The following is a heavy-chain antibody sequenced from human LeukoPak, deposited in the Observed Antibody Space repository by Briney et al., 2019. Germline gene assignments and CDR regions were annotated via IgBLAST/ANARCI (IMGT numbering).Heavy chain of an antibody. CDR2: IKQDGSEE. V-gene: IGHV3-7*01. CDR3: ARGVPYDSWSGPHYSDY. D-gene: IGHD3-3*01. Sequence: GGSLRLSCAASRFTLSTYWMSWVREAPGKGLEWVAHIKQDGSEEYYVDSVKGRFTISRDSAKHSPYLQMNSRRAEDTAVYYCARGVPYDSWSGPHYSDYWGQGTLVTVSS. J-gene: IGHJ4*02. CDR1: RFTLSTYW.